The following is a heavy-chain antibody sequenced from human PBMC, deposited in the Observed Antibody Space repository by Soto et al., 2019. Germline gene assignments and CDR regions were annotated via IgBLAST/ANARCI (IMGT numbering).Heavy chain of an antibody. J-gene: IGHJ4*02. CDR2: IYYSGSA. V-gene: IGHV4-59*08. CDR1: GGSISSYY. Sequence: KASETLSLTCTVSGGSISSYYWSWIRQPPGKGLELIGYIYYSGSANYNPSLKSRVTISVDTSKNQFSLKLSSVTAADTAVYYCARAYSYGYGLYFDYWGQGTLVTVSS. D-gene: IGHD5-18*01. CDR3: ARAYSYGYGLYFDY.